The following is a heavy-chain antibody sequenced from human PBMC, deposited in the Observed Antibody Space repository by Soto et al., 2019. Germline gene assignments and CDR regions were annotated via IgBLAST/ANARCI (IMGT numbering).Heavy chain of an antibody. CDR1: GGSISSGGYY. Sequence: QVQLQESGPGLVKPSQTLSLTCTVSGGSISSGGYYWSWIRQHPGKGLEWIGYLHYSGSTYYNPARKSRVTRAVDTAKNQFSLKRSAVTAADTAVYYCARFARVTGYYDYYGMDVWGQGTTVTVSS. J-gene: IGHJ6*02. CDR3: ARFARVTGYYDYYGMDV. CDR2: LHYSGST. D-gene: IGHD2-21*02. V-gene: IGHV4-31*03.